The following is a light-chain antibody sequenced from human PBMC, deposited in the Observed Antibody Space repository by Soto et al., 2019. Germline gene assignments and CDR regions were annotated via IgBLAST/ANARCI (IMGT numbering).Light chain of an antibody. Sequence: QSVLTRPPSVSGAPGQRVTISCTGSSSNIGAGYDVHWYRQPPGTAPKLLIHGNRNRPSGVPDRFSGSKSGTSASLAITGLQAEDEADYYCQSYDSSLSGYVFGTGTKVTVL. CDR3: QSYDSSLSGYV. J-gene: IGLJ1*01. CDR2: GNR. V-gene: IGLV1-40*01. CDR1: SSNIGAGYD.